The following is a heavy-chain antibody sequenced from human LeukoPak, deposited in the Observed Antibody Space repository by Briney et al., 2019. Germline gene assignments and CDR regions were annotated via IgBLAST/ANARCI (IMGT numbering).Heavy chain of an antibody. CDR3: ASGGVWGSYRFT. Sequence: GGSLRLSCAASGLTFSTYWMTWVRQAPGKGLEWVSAISGSGGSTYYADSVKGRFTISRDNSKNTLYLQMNSLRAEDTAVYYCASGGVWGSYRFTWGQGTLVTVSS. CDR2: ISGSGGST. D-gene: IGHD3-16*02. V-gene: IGHV3-23*01. J-gene: IGHJ5*02. CDR1: GLTFSTYW.